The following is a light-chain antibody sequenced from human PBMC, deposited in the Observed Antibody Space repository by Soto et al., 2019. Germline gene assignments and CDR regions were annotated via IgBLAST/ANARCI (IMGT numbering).Light chain of an antibody. V-gene: IGKV3-11*01. CDR1: QGVGSY. CDR3: QQRSDWPPGT. J-gene: IGKJ4*01. Sequence: EIVLTQFPATLSLSPGERATLSCRASQGVGSYLAWYQQKPGQAPRLLIYDASHRATDIPARFSGSGSGTDFTLTISSLEPEDFAVYYCQQRSDWPPGTFGGGTKVEMK. CDR2: DAS.